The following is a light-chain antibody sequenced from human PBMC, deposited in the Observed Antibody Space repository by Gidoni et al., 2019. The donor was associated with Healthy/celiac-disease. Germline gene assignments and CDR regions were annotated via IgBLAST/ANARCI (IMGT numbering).Light chain of an antibody. V-gene: IGLV9-49*01. J-gene: IGLJ2*01. Sequence: QPVLTQPPSASASLGASVTLTCTLSSGYSNYKVDWYQQRPGKGPRFVMRVGTGGIVGSKGDGIPDRFSVLGSGLKRYLTIKNIQEEDESDYHCGADHGSGSNFVVGCGGGTKLTVL. CDR2: VGTGGIVG. CDR3: GADHGSGSNFVVG. CDR1: SGYSNYK.